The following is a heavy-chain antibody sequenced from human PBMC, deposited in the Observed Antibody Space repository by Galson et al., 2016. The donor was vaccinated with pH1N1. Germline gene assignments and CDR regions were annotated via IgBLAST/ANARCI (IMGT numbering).Heavy chain of an antibody. CDR2: INIDGSRT. Sequence: SLRLSCAASGFTFSNYWMNWVRQVPGKGLVWVSRINIDGSRTIYADSVKGRFIISRDNAKNTLYLQIDSLRPGDTAVYYCAREPYYPYYLDYWGQGTLVTVSS. CDR3: AREPYYPYYLDY. D-gene: IGHD1-26*01. CDR1: GFTFSNYW. J-gene: IGHJ4*02. V-gene: IGHV3-74*01.